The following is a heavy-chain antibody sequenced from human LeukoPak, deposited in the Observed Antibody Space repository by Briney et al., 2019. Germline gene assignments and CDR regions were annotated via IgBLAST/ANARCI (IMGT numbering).Heavy chain of an antibody. CDR2: IYHSGST. V-gene: IGHV4-4*02. D-gene: IGHD6-6*01. CDR1: GDSISSSNW. Sequence: LETLSLTCAVSGDSISSSNWWSWVRQPPGRGLEWIGEIYHSGSTNYNPSLKSRVTISVDKSKNQFSLKLSSVTAADTAVYYCARDEHKSSLDYWGQGTLVTVSS. CDR3: ARDEHKSSLDY. J-gene: IGHJ4*02.